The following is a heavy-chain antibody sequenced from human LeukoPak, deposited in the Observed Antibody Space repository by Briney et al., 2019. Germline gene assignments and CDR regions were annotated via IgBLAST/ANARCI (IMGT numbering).Heavy chain of an antibody. D-gene: IGHD2-2*01. CDR2: VYHSGST. V-gene: IGHV4-38-2*02. CDR3: ARDGGYCSSTSCPRDWFDP. J-gene: IGHJ5*02. CDR1: GYSISSGYY. Sequence: SETLSLTCTVSGYSISSGYYWGWIRQPPGKGLEWIGGVYHSGSTYYNPSLKSRLAISVDTSKNQFSLKLSSVTAADTAVYYCARDGGYCSSTSCPRDWFDPWGQGTLVTVSS.